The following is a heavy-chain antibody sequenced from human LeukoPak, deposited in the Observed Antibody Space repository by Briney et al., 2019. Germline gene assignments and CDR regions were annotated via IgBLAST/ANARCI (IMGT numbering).Heavy chain of an antibody. CDR1: GYSISSGYY. D-gene: IGHD3-10*01. Sequence: KPSETLSLTCAVSGYSISSGYYWGWIRQPPGKGLEWIGSIYHSGSTYYNPSLKSRVTISVDTSKNQFSLKLSSVTAADTAVYYCARLHYYGSGSYLADYWGQGTLATVSS. J-gene: IGHJ4*02. V-gene: IGHV4-38-2*01. CDR3: ARLHYYGSGSYLADY. CDR2: IYHSGST.